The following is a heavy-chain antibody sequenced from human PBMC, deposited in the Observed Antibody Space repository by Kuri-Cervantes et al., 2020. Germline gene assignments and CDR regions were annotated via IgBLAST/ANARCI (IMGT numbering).Heavy chain of an antibody. CDR1: GFTFSSYA. CDR2: ISGSGGST. V-gene: IGHV3-23*01. CDR3: ARDLVSFLATALDY. D-gene: IGHD4-17*01. Sequence: GESLKISCAASGFTFSSYAMSWVRQAPGKGLEWVSAISGSGGSTYYADSVKGRFTISRDNAKNSLYLQMNSLRAEDTAVYYCARDLVSFLATALDYWGQGTLVTVSS. J-gene: IGHJ4*02.